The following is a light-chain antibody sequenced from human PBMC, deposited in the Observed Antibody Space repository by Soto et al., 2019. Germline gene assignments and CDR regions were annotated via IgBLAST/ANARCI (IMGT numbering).Light chain of an antibody. V-gene: IGKV1-39*01. CDR2: AAS. CDR3: QQGYSIPWT. J-gene: IGKJ1*01. Sequence: DVQMTQSPSSVSASVGDRFTMTCRASQSISSYLNWYQERPGKAPKVLIHAASSLESGVPSRFSGSGSGTDFTLTISSLQLEDFAIYYCQQGYSIPWTFGQGTKVDI. CDR1: QSISSY.